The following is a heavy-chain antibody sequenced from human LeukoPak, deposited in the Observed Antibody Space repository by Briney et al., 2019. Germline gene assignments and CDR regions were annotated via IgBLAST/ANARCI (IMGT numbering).Heavy chain of an antibody. CDR1: GFQFSING. Sequence: GGSLRLSCTASGFQFSINGMHWVRQAPGKGLEWVAFIRYDGTKTFYGDSVRGRFTISRDNSKNTLYLEMNSPRHEDTAVYSCARDFDDVNGNFYYIPDFWGQGTLVTVSS. CDR3: ARDFDDVNGNFYYIPDF. J-gene: IGHJ4*02. V-gene: IGHV3-30*02. CDR2: IRYDGTKT. D-gene: IGHD2-8*01.